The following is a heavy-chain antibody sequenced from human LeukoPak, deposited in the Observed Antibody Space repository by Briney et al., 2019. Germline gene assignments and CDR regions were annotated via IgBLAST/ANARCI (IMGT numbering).Heavy chain of an antibody. CDR3: ARDRGGRVYAFWRDKYDYYMDV. CDR1: GFTFSSYN. V-gene: IGHV3-21*01. Sequence: GGSLRLSCSTSGFTFSSYNMNWVRQAPGKGLEWVSSIKSSSSNINYADSVKGRFTISRDNAKNSLFLHMNSLRAEDTAVYYCARDRGGRVYAFWRDKYDYYMDVWGKGTTVTVSS. J-gene: IGHJ6*03. D-gene: IGHD3-3*01. CDR2: IKSSSSNI.